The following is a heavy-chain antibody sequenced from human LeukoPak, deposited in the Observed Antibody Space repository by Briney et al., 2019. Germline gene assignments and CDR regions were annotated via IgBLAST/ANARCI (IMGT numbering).Heavy chain of an antibody. J-gene: IGHJ3*02. CDR1: GYTFTSYG. V-gene: IGHV1-18*01. Sequence: ASVKVSCKASGYTFTSYGISWVRQAPGQGLEWMGWISAYNGNTNYAQKLQGRVTMTWDMSTSTVYMELSSLRSEDTAVYYCARDSSGLDAFDIWGQGTMVTVSS. CDR3: ARDSSGLDAFDI. D-gene: IGHD6-19*01. CDR2: ISAYNGNT.